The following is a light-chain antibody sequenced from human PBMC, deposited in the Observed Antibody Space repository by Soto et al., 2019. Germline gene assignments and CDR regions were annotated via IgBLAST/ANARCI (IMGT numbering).Light chain of an antibody. V-gene: IGKV1-5*03. J-gene: IGKJ4*01. Sequence: DIQMTQSPSTLSASLGDRVTITCRASQSISSWLAWYQQKPGKAPRLLIYKASSLESGVPSRFSGSGSGTEFTLTISSLQPDDFATYYCQQYNSYPLTFGGGTKVDIK. CDR2: KAS. CDR1: QSISSW. CDR3: QQYNSYPLT.